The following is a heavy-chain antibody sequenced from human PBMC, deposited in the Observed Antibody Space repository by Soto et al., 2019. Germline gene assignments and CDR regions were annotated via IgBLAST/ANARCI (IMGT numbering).Heavy chain of an antibody. CDR2: ISWDGGST. D-gene: IGHD3-16*01. CDR1: GFTFDDYA. Sequence: PGGSLRLSCAASGFTFDDYAMHWVRQAPGKGLEWVSLISWDGGSTYYADSVKGRFTISRDNSKNSLYLQMNSLRAEDTALYYCEKEGALDGMDVWGQGTTVTVSS. V-gene: IGHV3-43D*04. J-gene: IGHJ6*02. CDR3: EKEGALDGMDV.